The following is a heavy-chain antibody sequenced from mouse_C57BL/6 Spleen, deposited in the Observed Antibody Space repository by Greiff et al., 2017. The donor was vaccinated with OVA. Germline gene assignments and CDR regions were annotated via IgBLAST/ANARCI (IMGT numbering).Heavy chain of an antibody. CDR3: ARKVYYGNSYAMDY. J-gene: IGHJ4*01. Sequence: EVQVVESGGGLVKPGGSLKLSCAASGFTFSDYGMHWVRQAPEKGLEWVAYISSGSSTIYYADTVKGRFTISRDNAKNTLFLQMTILRSEDTAMYYCARKVYYGNSYAMDYWGQGTSVTVSS. CDR2: ISSGSSTI. CDR1: GFTFSDYG. V-gene: IGHV5-17*01. D-gene: IGHD2-1*01.